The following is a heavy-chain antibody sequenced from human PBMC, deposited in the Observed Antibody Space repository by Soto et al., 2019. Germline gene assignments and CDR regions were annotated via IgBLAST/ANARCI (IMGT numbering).Heavy chain of an antibody. V-gene: IGHV1-46*01. Sequence: GASVKVSCKASGYTFTSYYMHWVRQAPGQGLEWMGIINPSGGSTSYAQKFQGRVTMTRDTSTSTVYMELSSLRSEDTAVYYCARERASNCTNGVCYITWFDPWGQGTLVTVSS. J-gene: IGHJ5*02. CDR1: GYTFTSYY. CDR2: INPSGGST. D-gene: IGHD2-8*01. CDR3: ARERASNCTNGVCYITWFDP.